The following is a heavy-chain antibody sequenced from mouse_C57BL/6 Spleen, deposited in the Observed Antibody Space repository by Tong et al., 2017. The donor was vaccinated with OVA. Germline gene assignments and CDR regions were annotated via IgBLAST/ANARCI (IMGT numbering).Heavy chain of an antibody. CDR2: INPSNGGT. Sequence: QVQLQQPGAELVRPGVSVKLSCKASGYTFTSYWMHWIKQRPEQGLERIGEINPSNGGTNYNEKFKSKGTLTVDKSYSTDYMQHNRRKSEDSAVYYCARGERYFDYWGQGTTLTVSS. V-gene: IGHV1S81*02. CDR1: GYTFTSYW. J-gene: IGHJ2*01. CDR3: ARGERYFDY.